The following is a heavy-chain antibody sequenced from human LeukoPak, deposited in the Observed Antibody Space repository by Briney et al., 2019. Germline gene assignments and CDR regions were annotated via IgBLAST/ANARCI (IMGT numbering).Heavy chain of an antibody. Sequence: SETLSLTCAVSGASISGSNYYWGWIRQPPGKGLQWIGNIYSSGSTYYNASLQSRVTISIDTSKNQFSLRLNSVTAADTAMYYCAKSGGYGLIDYWGQGTRVTVSS. V-gene: IGHV4-39*01. D-gene: IGHD1-26*01. J-gene: IGHJ4*02. CDR2: IYSSGST. CDR3: AKSGGYGLIDY. CDR1: GASISGSNYY.